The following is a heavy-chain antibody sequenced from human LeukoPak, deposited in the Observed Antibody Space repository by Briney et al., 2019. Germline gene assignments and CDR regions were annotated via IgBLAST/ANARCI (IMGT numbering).Heavy chain of an antibody. Sequence: PSETLSLTCTVSGGSISSSSYYWGWIRQPPGKGLEWIGGIYYSGSTYYNPSLKSRVTISVDTSKNQFSLKLSSVTAADTAVYYCARRGQWLIIDYWGQGTLVTVSS. CDR1: GGSISSSSYY. CDR3: ARRGQWLIIDY. CDR2: IYYSGST. V-gene: IGHV4-39*01. D-gene: IGHD6-19*01. J-gene: IGHJ4*02.